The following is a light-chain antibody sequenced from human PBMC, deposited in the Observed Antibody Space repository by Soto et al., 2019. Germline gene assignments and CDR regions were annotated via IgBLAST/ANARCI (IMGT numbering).Light chain of an antibody. J-gene: IGKJ1*01. CDR2: KAS. Sequence: IQLTPSPCFLSASVWGRVTITCLASQSISSWLAWYQQKPGKAPKLLIYKASSLESGVPSRFSGSGSGTEFTLTISSLQPDDFATYYCQHYNSYSEAFGQGTKVDIK. V-gene: IGKV1-5*03. CDR1: QSISSW. CDR3: QHYNSYSEA.